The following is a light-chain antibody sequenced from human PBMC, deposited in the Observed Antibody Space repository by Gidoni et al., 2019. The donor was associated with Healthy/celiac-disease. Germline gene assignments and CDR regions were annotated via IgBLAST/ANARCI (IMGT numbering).Light chain of an antibody. CDR1: GSIASNY. V-gene: IGLV6-57*02. CDR2: EDN. Sequence: GSIASNYVQWYQQRPGSAPTTVIYEDNQRPSGVPDRFSGSIDSSSNSASLTISGLKTEDEADYYCQSYDSSSVVFGGGTKLTVL. J-gene: IGLJ2*01. CDR3: QSYDSSSVV.